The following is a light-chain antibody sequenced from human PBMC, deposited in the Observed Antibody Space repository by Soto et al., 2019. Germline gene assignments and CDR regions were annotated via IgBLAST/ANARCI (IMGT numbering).Light chain of an antibody. CDR3: SSYTRSATLV. CDR1: TSDIGTYNY. CDR2: EVS. V-gene: IGLV2-14*01. Sequence: QSALTQPASVSGSPGQSITISCSGATSDIGTYNYVSWYQHHPGKVPKVIIYEVSNRPSGVSNRFSGSKSGNTASLTISGLQAEDEADYYCSSYTRSATLVFGGGTKLTVL. J-gene: IGLJ3*02.